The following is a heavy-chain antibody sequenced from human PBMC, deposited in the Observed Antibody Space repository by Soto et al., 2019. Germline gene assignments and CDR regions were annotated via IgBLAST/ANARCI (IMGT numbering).Heavy chain of an antibody. CDR1: GGSISRGGYS. V-gene: IGHV4-30-2*01. J-gene: IGHJ3*02. Sequence: SQTLCLTWAVSGGSISRGGYSWSWIRQPPGKGLEWIGYIYHSGSTYYNPSLKSRVTISVDRSKNQFSLKLSSVTAADTAVYYCARVRVSPMVRGLIGVFDICGQGTTGT. D-gene: IGHD3-10*01. CDR2: IYHSGST. CDR3: ARVRVSPMVRGLIGVFDI.